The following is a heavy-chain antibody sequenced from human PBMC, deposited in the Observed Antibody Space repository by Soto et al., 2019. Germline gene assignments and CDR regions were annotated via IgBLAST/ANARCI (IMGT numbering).Heavy chain of an antibody. Sequence: EVQLLESGGGLVQPGGSLRLSCAASGFTFSSYAMSWLRQAPGKGLEWVSAISGSGGSTYYADSVKGRFTISRDNSKNTLYLQMTCLRAEDTAVYYCAKDRDGVGYDILTGYWAAPFDPWCQGTLVTASS. J-gene: IGHJ5*02. CDR3: AKDRDGVGYDILTGYWAAPFDP. V-gene: IGHV3-23*01. D-gene: IGHD3-9*01. CDR1: GFTFSSYA. CDR2: ISGSGGST.